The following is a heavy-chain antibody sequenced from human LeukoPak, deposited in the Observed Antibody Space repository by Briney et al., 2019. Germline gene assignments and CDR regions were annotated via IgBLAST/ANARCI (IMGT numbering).Heavy chain of an antibody. Sequence: SGGSLRLSCAASGFIFRDYTMTWVRQAPGKGLEWVSHIRSSGADIRYADSVKGRFTISRDDAKNSLFLQMNSLRAEDTAVYYCARGHMTTAYPGGRYYYGMDVWGQGTTVTVSS. J-gene: IGHJ6*02. CDR2: IRSSGADI. V-gene: IGHV3-21*05. CDR1: GFIFRDYT. D-gene: IGHD4-17*01. CDR3: ARGHMTTAYPGGRYYYGMDV.